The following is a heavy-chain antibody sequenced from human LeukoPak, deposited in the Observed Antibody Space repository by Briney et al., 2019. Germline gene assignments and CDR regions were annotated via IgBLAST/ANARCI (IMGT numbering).Heavy chain of an antibody. CDR1: GFTFNSYA. CDR3: ARGGGSYRV. Sequence: GGSLRLSCAASGFTFNSYAMTWVRQAPGKGLEWVSYISSSGSSIYYADFVKGRFTISRDNAKNSLYLQVNSLRAEDTAVYYCARGGGSYRVWGQGTLVTVSS. CDR2: ISSSGSSI. V-gene: IGHV3-48*03. D-gene: IGHD1-26*01. J-gene: IGHJ4*02.